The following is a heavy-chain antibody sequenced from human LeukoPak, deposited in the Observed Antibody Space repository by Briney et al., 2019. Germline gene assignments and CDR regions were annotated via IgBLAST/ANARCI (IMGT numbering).Heavy chain of an antibody. V-gene: IGHV4-59*08. Sequence: SETLSLTRTVSGGSISRNYWSWIRQAPGKGLEWIGYIHYSGRANYNPSLKSRVTMSADTSMNQFSLKVNSVTATDTAVYYCASYLTIGGNSYGFDYWGQGALVTVSS. CDR3: ASYLTIGGNSYGFDY. CDR1: GGSISRNY. J-gene: IGHJ4*02. D-gene: IGHD5-18*01. CDR2: IHYSGRA.